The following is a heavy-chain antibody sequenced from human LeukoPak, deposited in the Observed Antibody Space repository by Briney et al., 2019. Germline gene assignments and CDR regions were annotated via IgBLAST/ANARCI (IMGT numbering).Heavy chain of an antibody. J-gene: IGHJ4*02. CDR3: ARLRNYYGSGSSPNY. D-gene: IGHD3-10*01. V-gene: IGHV4-59*08. Sequence: SETLSLTCTVSGGSISSYYWSWIRQPPGKGLEWIGYIYYSGSTNYNPSLKSRVTISVDTSKNQFSLKLSSVTAADTAVYYCARLRNYYGSGSSPNYWGQGTLVTVSS. CDR2: IYYSGST. CDR1: GGSISSYY.